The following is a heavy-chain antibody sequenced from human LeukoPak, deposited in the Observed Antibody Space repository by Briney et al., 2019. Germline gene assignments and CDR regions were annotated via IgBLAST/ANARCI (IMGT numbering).Heavy chain of an antibody. V-gene: IGHV1-46*01. CDR2: INPSGGST. Sequence: GASVKVSCKASGYTFTSYYMHWVRQAPGQGLEWMGIINPSGGSTSYAQKFQGRVTMTRDMSTSTVYMELSSLRSEDTAVYYCARAGDTAMAYYYMDVWGKGTTVTVSS. CDR1: GYTFTSYY. CDR3: ARAGDTAMAYYYMDV. J-gene: IGHJ6*03. D-gene: IGHD5-18*01.